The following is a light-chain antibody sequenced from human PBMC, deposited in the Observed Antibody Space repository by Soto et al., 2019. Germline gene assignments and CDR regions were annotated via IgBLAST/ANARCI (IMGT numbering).Light chain of an antibody. CDR3: SSYAGSKNLV. V-gene: IGLV2-8*01. CDR1: SSDIGDYNY. J-gene: IGLJ2*01. CDR2: EVT. Sequence: SALTQPPSASGSPGQSVTISCTGTSSDIGDYNYVSWYQQHPGKAPKLMIYEVTKRPSGVPDRFSGSKSGNTSSLTVSGLQAEDEAHYYCSSYAGSKNLVFGGGTKRTVL.